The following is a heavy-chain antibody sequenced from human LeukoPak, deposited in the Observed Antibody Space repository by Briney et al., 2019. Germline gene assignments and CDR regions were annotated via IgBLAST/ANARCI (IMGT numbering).Heavy chain of an antibody. J-gene: IGHJ4*02. Sequence: SSETLSLTCTVSGGSISSSSYYWSWIRQPPGKGLEWIGEINHSGSTNYNPSLKSRVTISVDTSKNQFSLKLSSVTAADTAVYYRARVPSYFTAILDYWGQGTLVTVSS. CDR3: ARVPSYFTAILDY. V-gene: IGHV4-39*07. CDR1: GGSISSSSYY. D-gene: IGHD5-18*01. CDR2: INHSGST.